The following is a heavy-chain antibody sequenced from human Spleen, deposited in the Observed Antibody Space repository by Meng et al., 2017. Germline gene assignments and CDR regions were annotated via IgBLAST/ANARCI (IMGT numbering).Heavy chain of an antibody. J-gene: IGHJ6*02. CDR3: ASPVYDSSGFSVYYYYDMDV. CDR2: ISSSSTYI. CDR1: GFTVSHNY. Sequence: GESLKISCAASGFTVSHNYMSWVRQAPGKGLEWVSYISSSSTYIYYADSVKGRFTISRDNAKNSLYLQMDSLRAEDTAVYYCASPVYDSSGFSVYYYYDMDVWGQGTTVTVSS. V-gene: IGHV3-11*06. D-gene: IGHD3-22*01.